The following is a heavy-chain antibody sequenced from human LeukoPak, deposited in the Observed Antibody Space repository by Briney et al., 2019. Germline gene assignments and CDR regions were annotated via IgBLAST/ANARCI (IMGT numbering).Heavy chain of an antibody. Sequence: GGSLRLSCAASGYTLSIYVIRWIRQAPGKGLEWVAYIRFDGNYKPYADSVKDRFPVHRDNIKNTLYLQMNSLRAEDTAVYYCTKDQGPYSIPFHWGQGTVVTVSS. CDR3: TKDQGPYSIPFH. V-gene: IGHV3-30*02. CDR2: IRFDGNYK. D-gene: IGHD6-13*01. CDR1: GYTLSIYV. J-gene: IGHJ4*02.